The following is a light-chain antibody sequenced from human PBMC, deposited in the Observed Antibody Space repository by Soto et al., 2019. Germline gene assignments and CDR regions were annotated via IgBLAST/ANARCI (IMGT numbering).Light chain of an antibody. V-gene: IGLV2-14*01. CDR3: SSYTSSSTRV. J-gene: IGLJ1*01. CDR1: SSDY. CDR2: DVS. Sequence: QPVLTQPASVSGSPGQSITISCTGTSSDYVSWYQQHPGRAPKLMIYDVSNRPSGVSNRFSGSKSGNTASLTISGLQAEDEADYYCSSYTSSSTRVFGTGTKLTVL.